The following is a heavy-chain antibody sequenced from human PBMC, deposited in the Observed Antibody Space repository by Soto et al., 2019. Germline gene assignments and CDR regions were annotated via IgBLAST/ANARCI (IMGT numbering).Heavy chain of an antibody. D-gene: IGHD3-22*01. V-gene: IGHV3-15*07. Sequence: GGSLRLSCAASGFTFRSYAMHWVRQAPGKGLEWVGRIKSKTDGGTTDYAAPVKGRFTISRDDSKNTLYLQMNSLKTEDTAVYYCTTDYYDSSGYIPGTNYYYYYGMDVWGQGTTVTVSS. CDR2: IKSKTDGGTT. CDR3: TTDYYDSSGYIPGTNYYYYYGMDV. CDR1: GFTFRSYA. J-gene: IGHJ6*02.